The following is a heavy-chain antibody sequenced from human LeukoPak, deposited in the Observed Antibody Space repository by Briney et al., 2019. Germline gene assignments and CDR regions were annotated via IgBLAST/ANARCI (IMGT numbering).Heavy chain of an antibody. Sequence: GGSLRLSCAASGLTFSNYAMSWVRQAPGKGLEWVAVISYDGSNKYYADSVKGRFTISRDNSKNTLYLQMNSLRAEDTAVYYCAKDQGILTGYPRHWGQGTLVTVSS. CDR1: GLTFSNYA. D-gene: IGHD3-9*01. V-gene: IGHV3-30*18. CDR3: AKDQGILTGYPRH. CDR2: ISYDGSNK. J-gene: IGHJ1*01.